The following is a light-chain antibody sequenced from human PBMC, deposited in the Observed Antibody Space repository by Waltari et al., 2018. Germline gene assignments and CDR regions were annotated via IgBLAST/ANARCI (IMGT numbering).Light chain of an antibody. J-gene: IGKJ1*01. V-gene: IGKV3-20*01. CDR2: GAS. CDR3: QQYGSSPRS. Sequence: EIVLTQSPGTLSLSPGERATLPCKASQSVSSSYLAWYRQKPGQAPRRLIYGASSRATGIPDRFSGSGSGTDFTLTISSLEPEDFAVYYCQQYGSSPRSFGQGTKVEIK. CDR1: QSVSSSY.